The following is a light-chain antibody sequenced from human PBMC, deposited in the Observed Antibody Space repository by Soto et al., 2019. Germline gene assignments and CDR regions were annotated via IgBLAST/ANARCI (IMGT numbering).Light chain of an antibody. CDR2: GAS. CDR3: QQYDYSPMFT. V-gene: IGKV3-20*01. Sequence: EIVLTQSPGTLSLSPGERATLSCRASQSIRSNYLAWYQQKPGQAPRLLIYGASSRATGIPDRFSGSGSGTDFTLTISRLEPEDFAVYYCQQYDYSPMFTFGPGTKVDI. J-gene: IGKJ3*01. CDR1: QSIRSNY.